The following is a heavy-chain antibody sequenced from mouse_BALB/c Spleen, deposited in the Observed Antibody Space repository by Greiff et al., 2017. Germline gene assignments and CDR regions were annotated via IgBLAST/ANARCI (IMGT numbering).Heavy chain of an antibody. CDR3: ARSPTMMKAFAY. V-gene: IGHV1S34*01. CDR2: ISCYNGAT. Sequence: LVKTGASVKISCKASGYSFTGYYMHWVKQSHGKSLEWIGYISCYNGATSYNQKFKGKATFTVDTSSSTAYMQFNSLTSEDSAVYYCARSPTMMKAFAYWGQGTLVTVSA. J-gene: IGHJ3*01. CDR1: GYSFTGYY. D-gene: IGHD2-4*01.